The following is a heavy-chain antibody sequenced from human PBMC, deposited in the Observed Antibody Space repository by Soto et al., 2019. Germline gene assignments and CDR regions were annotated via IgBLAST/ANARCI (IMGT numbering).Heavy chain of an antibody. CDR2: LYWDNDK. CDR3: AHSRRSGSCGGGNCYHFDS. Sequence: QITLKESGPTLVKPTQTLTLTCSCSGFSISADGVGVGWIRQPPGKALEWLAILYWDNDKRYSPSLNRSLTITKDTSRNQVVLTMTNVDPVDTSTYFCAHSRRSGSCGGGNCYHFDSWGQGTLVTVSS. J-gene: IGHJ4*02. CDR1: GFSISADGVG. D-gene: IGHD2-15*01. V-gene: IGHV2-5*02.